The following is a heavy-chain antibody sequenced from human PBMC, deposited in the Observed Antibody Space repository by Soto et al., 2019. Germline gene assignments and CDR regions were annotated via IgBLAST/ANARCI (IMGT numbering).Heavy chain of an antibody. CDR2: IYYSGST. D-gene: IGHD7-27*01. CDR1: GGSISSYY. CDR3: ARPQGLTGGEDWFDP. V-gene: IGHV4-59*08. J-gene: IGHJ5*02. Sequence: SETLSLTCTVSGGSISSYYWSWIRQPPGKGLEWIGYIYYSGSTNYNPSLKSRVTISVDTSKNQFSLKLSSVTAADTAVYYCARPQGLTGGEDWFDPWGQGTLVTVSS.